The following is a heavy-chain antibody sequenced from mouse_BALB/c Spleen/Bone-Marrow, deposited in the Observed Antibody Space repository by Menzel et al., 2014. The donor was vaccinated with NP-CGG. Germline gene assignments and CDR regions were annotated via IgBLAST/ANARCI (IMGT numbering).Heavy chain of an antibody. V-gene: IGHV7-3*02. D-gene: IGHD1-1*01. CDR2: IRNKXNGYTT. CDR3: ARGWITTGFAY. Sequence: EVQLVESGGGLVQPGGSLRLSCATSGFTFTDYYMSWVRQPPGKALEGLGFIRNKXNGYTTEYSASVKGRFTISRDNPQSILYLQMNTLRAEDSATYYCARGWITTGFAYWGQGTLVTVSA. CDR1: GFTFTDYY. J-gene: IGHJ3*01.